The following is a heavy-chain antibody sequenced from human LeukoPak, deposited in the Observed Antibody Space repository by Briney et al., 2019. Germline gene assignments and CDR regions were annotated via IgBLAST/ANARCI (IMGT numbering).Heavy chain of an antibody. D-gene: IGHD3-3*01. Sequence: SVKVSCKASGGTFSSYAISWVRQAPGQGLEWMGGIIPIFGTANYAQKFQGRVTITTDESTSTAYMELSSLRSEDTAVYYCARDAQYYDFWSGYYTSWFDPWGQGTLVTVSS. CDR2: IIPIFGTA. J-gene: IGHJ5*02. V-gene: IGHV1-69*05. CDR1: GGTFSSYA. CDR3: ARDAQYYDFWSGYYTSWFDP.